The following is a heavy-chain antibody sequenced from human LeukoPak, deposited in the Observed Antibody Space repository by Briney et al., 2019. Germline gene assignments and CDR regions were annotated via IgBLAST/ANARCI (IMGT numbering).Heavy chain of an antibody. D-gene: IGHD3-9*01. CDR3: ARNGGDYNILTDSYTAIDY. V-gene: IGHV4-38-2*02. CDR2: VFHSGIT. J-gene: IGHJ4*02. Sequence: PSETLSLTCTVSGYSISSGYYWGWIRQSPGKELEWIGRVFHSGITYYNPSLRSRVTISVDTSKNQFSLRLSSVTAADTAIYYCARNGGDYNILTDSYTAIDYWGQGTLVTVSS. CDR1: GYSISSGYY.